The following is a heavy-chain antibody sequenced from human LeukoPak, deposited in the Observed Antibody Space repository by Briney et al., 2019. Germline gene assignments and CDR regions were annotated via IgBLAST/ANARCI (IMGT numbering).Heavy chain of an antibody. CDR2: IYYSGST. Sequence: PSETLSLTCTVSGGSISSYYWSWIRQPPGKGLEWIGYIYYSGSTNYNPSLKSRVTISVDTSKNQFSLKLSSVTAADTAVYYCARLRQQLLFDYWGQGTLVTVSS. V-gene: IGHV4-59*08. J-gene: IGHJ4*02. D-gene: IGHD6-13*01. CDR3: ARLRQQLLFDY. CDR1: GGSISSYY.